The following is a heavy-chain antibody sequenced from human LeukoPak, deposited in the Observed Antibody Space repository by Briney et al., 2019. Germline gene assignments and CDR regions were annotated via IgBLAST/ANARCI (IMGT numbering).Heavy chain of an antibody. D-gene: IGHD3-22*01. CDR1: GGTFSSYA. Sequence: GSVKVSCKASGGTFSSYAISWVRQAPGQGLEWMGRINPNSGGANYAQKFQGRVTMTRDTSINTAYMDLSTLRSDDTAVYYCARVTIQYYDSSGYHWAFDIWGQGTMVTVSA. CDR2: INPNSGGA. J-gene: IGHJ3*02. V-gene: IGHV1-2*06. CDR3: ARVTIQYYDSSGYHWAFDI.